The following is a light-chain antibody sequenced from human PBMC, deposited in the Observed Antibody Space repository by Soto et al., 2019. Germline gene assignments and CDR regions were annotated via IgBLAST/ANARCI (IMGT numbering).Light chain of an antibody. V-gene: IGKV3-15*01. CDR3: LQYFRWRT. J-gene: IGKJ1*01. Sequence: EIVMTQSPATLSVSPGERATLSCRASQSLSSSLAWYQQKPGQAPKLLIYDASTRAADIPARFSGSGSGTEFTLTISCLQSEDSAVYYCLQYFRWRTFRQGTKVEIK. CDR1: QSLSSS. CDR2: DAS.